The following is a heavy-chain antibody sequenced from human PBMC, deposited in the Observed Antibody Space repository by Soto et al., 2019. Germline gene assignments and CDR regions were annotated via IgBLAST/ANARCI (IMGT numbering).Heavy chain of an antibody. D-gene: IGHD6-6*01. V-gene: IGHV3-48*03. Sequence: EVQLVESGGGLAQPGGSLRLSCAASGFTFSSYEMNWVRQAPGKGLEWVSYISSSGSTIYYADSVKGRFTISRDNAKNSLYLQMNSLRAEDTAVYYCARDRHDSSSSTYYYYGMDVWGQGTTVTVSS. CDR3: ARDRHDSSSSTYYYYGMDV. J-gene: IGHJ6*02. CDR2: ISSSGSTI. CDR1: GFTFSSYE.